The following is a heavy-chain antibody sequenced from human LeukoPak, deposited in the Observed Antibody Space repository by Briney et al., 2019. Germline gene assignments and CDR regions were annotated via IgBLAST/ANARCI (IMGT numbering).Heavy chain of an antibody. V-gene: IGHV4-39*01. Sequence: SETLSLTCTVSGGSISTDASYWAWIRQPPGKGLEWIGSIYYSGSTYYSSSLKSRVTLSVDTSKNQVSLKMSSVTAADTAVFYCARLFSRGWEYHFGLDVWGQGTTVTVS. CDR1: GGSISTDASY. CDR2: IYYSGST. D-gene: IGHD6-19*01. CDR3: ARLFSRGWEYHFGLDV. J-gene: IGHJ6*02.